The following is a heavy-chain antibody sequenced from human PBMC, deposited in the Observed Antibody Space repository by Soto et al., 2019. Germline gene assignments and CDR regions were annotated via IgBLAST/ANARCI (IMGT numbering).Heavy chain of an antibody. Sequence: SETLSLTCAVYGGSFSGFYWNWIRQPPGRGLEWIGEINHSGSTNNNPSLKSRVTISVDTSKNQFSLKLRSVTAADTAVYYCARALDTVTPPRFDPWGQGTLVTVSS. V-gene: IGHV4-34*01. CDR2: INHSGST. D-gene: IGHD4-17*01. J-gene: IGHJ5*02. CDR3: ARALDTVTPPRFDP. CDR1: GGSFSGFY.